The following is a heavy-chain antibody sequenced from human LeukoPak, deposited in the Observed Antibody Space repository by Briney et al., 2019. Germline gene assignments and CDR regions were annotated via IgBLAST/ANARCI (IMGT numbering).Heavy chain of an antibody. CDR2: ISGSGGST. CDR3: AKDYDSSSWYAPYEFDF. Sequence: GGSLRLSCAASGFTFSSYAMSWVRQAPGKGLEWVSAISGSGGSTYYADSVKGRFTISRDNSKNTLYLQMNSLRVEDTAVYYCAKDYDSSSWYAPYEFDFWGQGNMVTVSS. J-gene: IGHJ4*02. CDR1: GFTFSSYA. V-gene: IGHV3-23*01. D-gene: IGHD6-13*01.